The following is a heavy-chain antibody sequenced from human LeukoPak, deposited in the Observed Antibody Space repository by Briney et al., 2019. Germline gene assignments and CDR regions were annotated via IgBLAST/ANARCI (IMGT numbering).Heavy chain of an antibody. V-gene: IGHV4-4*07. D-gene: IGHD3-22*01. CDR3: ARDLGQYYDTSDNWFDP. J-gene: IGHJ5*02. CDR2: IYTSGST. Sequence: SETLSLTCTASGGSISSYYWSWIRQPAGKGLEWIGRIYTSGSTNYNPSLKSRVTMSVDTSKNQFSLKLSSVTAADTAVYYCARDLGQYYDTSDNWFDPWGQGTLVTVSS. CDR1: GGSISSYY.